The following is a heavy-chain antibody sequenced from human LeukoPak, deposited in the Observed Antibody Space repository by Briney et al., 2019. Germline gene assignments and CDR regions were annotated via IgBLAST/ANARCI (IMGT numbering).Heavy chain of an antibody. CDR1: GYTFTGYY. V-gene: IGHV1-2*02. D-gene: IGHD2-2*02. CDR2: INPNSGGT. CDR3: ARGGLPLGYCSSTSCYTLGSDY. Sequence: ASVKVSCKASGYTFTGYYMHWVRQAPGQGLEWIGWINPNSGGTNYVQKFQGRVTMTRDTSISTAYMELSRLRSDDTAVYYCARGGLPLGYCSSTSCYTLGSDYWGQGTLVTVSS. J-gene: IGHJ4*02.